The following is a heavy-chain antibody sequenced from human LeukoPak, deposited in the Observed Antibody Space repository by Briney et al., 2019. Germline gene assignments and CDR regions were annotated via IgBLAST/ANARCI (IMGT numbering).Heavy chain of an antibody. CDR1: GGSFSGYY. J-gene: IGHJ5*02. CDR3: AGSPRIFGVVIMGDWFDP. V-gene: IGHV4-34*01. CDR2: INHSGST. D-gene: IGHD3-3*01. Sequence: SETLSLTCAVYGGSFSGYYWSWIRQPPGKGLEWIGEINHSGSTNYNPSLKSRVTISVDTSKNLFSLKLSSVTAADTAVYYCAGSPRIFGVVIMGDWFDPWGQGTLVTVSS.